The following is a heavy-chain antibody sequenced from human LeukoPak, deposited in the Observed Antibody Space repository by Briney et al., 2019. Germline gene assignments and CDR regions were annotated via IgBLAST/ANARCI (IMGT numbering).Heavy chain of an antibody. CDR2: ISGNSVTI. Sequence: GGSLRLSCAASGFIFSSYSMNWVRQAPGKGLEWVSYISGNSVTIYYADSVKGRFTISRDNAKNSVYLQMNSLRAEDTAVYYCTRVRSSFQRDAFDIWGQGTMVTVSS. J-gene: IGHJ3*02. CDR3: TRVRSSFQRDAFDI. CDR1: GFIFSSYS. V-gene: IGHV3-48*04. D-gene: IGHD1-26*01.